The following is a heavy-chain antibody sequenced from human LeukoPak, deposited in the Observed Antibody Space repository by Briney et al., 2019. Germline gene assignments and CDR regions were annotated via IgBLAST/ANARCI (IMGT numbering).Heavy chain of an antibody. J-gene: IGHJ4*02. Sequence: PGGSLRLSCVASGFTFSSYGIHWVRQAPGKGLEWVAFIRYDGSNKDYADSVKGRLTISRDNSKNTLYLQMNRLRAEDTAVYYCAKDASSGSYIGYYFDYWGQGTLVTVSS. CDR3: AKDASSGSYIGYYFDY. CDR2: IRYDGSNK. CDR1: GFTFSSYG. D-gene: IGHD3-10*01. V-gene: IGHV3-30*02.